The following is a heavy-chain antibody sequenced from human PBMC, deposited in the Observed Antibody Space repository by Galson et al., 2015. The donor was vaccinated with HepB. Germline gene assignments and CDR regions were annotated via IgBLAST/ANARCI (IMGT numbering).Heavy chain of an antibody. D-gene: IGHD3-22*01. CDR2: FDPEDGET. Sequence: SVKVSCKVSGYTLTEISMHWVRQAPGKGLEWMGGFDPEDGETIYAQKFQGRVTITADKSTSTAYMELSSLRSEDTAVYYCARSGYYDSSGYYYPNHFDYWGQGTLVTVSS. CDR3: ARSGYYDSSGYYYPNHFDY. J-gene: IGHJ4*02. CDR1: GYTLTEIS. V-gene: IGHV1-24*01.